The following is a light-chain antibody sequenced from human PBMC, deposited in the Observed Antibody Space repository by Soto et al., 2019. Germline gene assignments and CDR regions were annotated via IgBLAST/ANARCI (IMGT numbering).Light chain of an antibody. J-gene: IGKJ1*01. V-gene: IGKV2-28*01. CDR2: LGS. CDR1: QSLLHSNGYNY. CDR3: IQTLQTRT. Sequence: DIVMTQSPLSLTVTPGEPASISCRSSQSLLHSNGYNYMDWYLQKPGQSPQLLIYLGSNRASGVPDRFTGSGSGTDFTLKISRVEAEDVGVYYCIQTLQTRTFGQGTKV.